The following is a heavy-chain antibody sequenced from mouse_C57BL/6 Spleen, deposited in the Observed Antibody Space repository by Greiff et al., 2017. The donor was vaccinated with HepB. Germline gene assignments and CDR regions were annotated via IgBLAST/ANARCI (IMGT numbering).Heavy chain of an antibody. CDR3: ASNFPWFAY. Sequence: QVQLQQPGAELVKPGASVKLSCKASGYTFTSYWMQWVKQRTGQGLEWIGEIDPSDSYTNYNQKFKGKATLTVDTSSSTAYIQLSSLTSEDSAVYYCASNFPWFAYWGQGTLVTVSA. D-gene: IGHD1-3*01. CDR1: GYTFTSYW. CDR2: IDPSDSYT. J-gene: IGHJ3*01. V-gene: IGHV1-50*01.